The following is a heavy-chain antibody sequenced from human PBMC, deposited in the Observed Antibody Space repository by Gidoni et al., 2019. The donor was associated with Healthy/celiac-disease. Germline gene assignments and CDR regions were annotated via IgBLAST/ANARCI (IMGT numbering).Heavy chain of an antibody. J-gene: IGHJ6*02. CDR3: ASIAVADHYYYYGMDV. CDR1: GYSFTSYW. D-gene: IGHD6-19*01. CDR2: IYPGDSDT. V-gene: IGHV5-51*03. Sequence: EVQLVQSGAEVKKPGESLKISCKGAGYSFTSYWIGWVRQMPGKGLEWMGIIYPGDSDTRYSPSFQGQVTISADKSISTAYLQWSSLKASDTAMYYCASIAVADHYYYYGMDVWGQGTTVTVSS.